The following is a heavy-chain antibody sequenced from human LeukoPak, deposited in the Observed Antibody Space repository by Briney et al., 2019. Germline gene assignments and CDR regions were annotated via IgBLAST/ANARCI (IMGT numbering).Heavy chain of an antibody. CDR2: IASDGSST. CDR1: GLTFSSHW. Sequence: GGSLRLSCAASGLTFSSHWMNWVRQAPGKGLVWASRIASDGSSTTYADSVRGRFSISRDNAKNTLYLQMNSLRVEDTAVYYCARGRPHGNDYWGQGTLVTVSS. D-gene: IGHD4-23*01. J-gene: IGHJ4*02. V-gene: IGHV3-74*01. CDR3: ARGRPHGNDY.